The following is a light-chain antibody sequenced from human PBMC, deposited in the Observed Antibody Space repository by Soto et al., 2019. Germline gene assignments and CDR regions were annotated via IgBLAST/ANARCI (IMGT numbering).Light chain of an antibody. V-gene: IGLV2-14*01. Sequence: QSALTQPASVSGSPGQSITISCTGTSSDVGGYNYVSRYQQHPGKAPKLMIYDVSNRPSGVSNRFSGSKSGNTASLTISGLQAEDEADYYCSSYTSSSTRGVFGGGTKLTVL. CDR2: DVS. CDR3: SSYTSSSTRGV. CDR1: SSDVGGYNY. J-gene: IGLJ2*01.